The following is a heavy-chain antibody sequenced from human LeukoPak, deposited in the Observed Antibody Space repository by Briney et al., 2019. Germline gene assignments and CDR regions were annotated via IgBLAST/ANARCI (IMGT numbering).Heavy chain of an antibody. CDR3: TSISASVVGESLYY. D-gene: IGHD2-15*01. Sequence: GGSLRLSCAGSGFTFRNAWMSSGRQAPGKGLEWVGRIKSKIDGGTPDYPAPVKGRFTISRDDSKNTVDLQMNSLKNEDTGIYYCTSISASVVGESLYYWGQGTQVTVSS. J-gene: IGHJ4*02. CDR1: GFTFRNAW. V-gene: IGHV3-15*01. CDR2: IKSKIDGGTP.